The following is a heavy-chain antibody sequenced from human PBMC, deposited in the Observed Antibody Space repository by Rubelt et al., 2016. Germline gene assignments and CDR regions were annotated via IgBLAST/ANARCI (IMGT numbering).Heavy chain of an antibody. J-gene: IGHJ4*02. CDR2: ISSSSSYI. Sequence: GLEWVSSISSSSSYIYYTDSVKGRFTISRDNAKNSLYLQMNSLRAEDTAVYYCARERGGKGGIIAARRAISFDYWGQGTLVTVSS. V-gene: IGHV3-21*01. D-gene: IGHD6-6*01. CDR3: ARERGGKGGIIAARRAISFDY.